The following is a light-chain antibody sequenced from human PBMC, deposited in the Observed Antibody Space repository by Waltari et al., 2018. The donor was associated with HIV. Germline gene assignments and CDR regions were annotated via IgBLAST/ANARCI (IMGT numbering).Light chain of an antibody. Sequence: DVVMTQSPLSLPVTLGQPASIPCRSSESLVHSDGNTYLTWFQQRPGQSPRPLIYKVSNRESGVPGRFSGRGSGTGFTLKISRGEAEDVVVYYCMQGTHSPPYTFGQGPSWRSN. CDR1: ESLVHSDGNTY. CDR3: MQGTHSPPYT. J-gene: IGKJ2*01. V-gene: IGKV2-30*02. CDR2: KVS.